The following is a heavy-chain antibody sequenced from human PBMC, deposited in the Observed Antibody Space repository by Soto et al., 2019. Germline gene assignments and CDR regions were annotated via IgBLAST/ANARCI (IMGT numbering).Heavy chain of an antibody. D-gene: IGHD2-15*01. CDR2: INPNSGGT. CDR1: GYTFTGYY. Sequence: ASVKVSCKASGYTFTGYYMHWVRQAPGQGLEWMGWINPNSGGTNYAQKFQGRVTMTRDTSISTAYMELSRLRSDDTAVYYCARVSWPLGWFDPWRQGTLVTVSS. V-gene: IGHV1-2*02. J-gene: IGHJ5*02. CDR3: ARVSWPLGWFDP.